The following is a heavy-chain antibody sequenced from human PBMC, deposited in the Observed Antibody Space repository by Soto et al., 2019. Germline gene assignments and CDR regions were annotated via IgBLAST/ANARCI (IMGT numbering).Heavy chain of an antibody. V-gene: IGHV4-59*01. CDR2: IYYSGST. Sequence: QVQLQESGPGLVKPSETLSLNCTGYGGSIGSYYWSWIRQPTGKGLEWIEYIYYSGSTNYNPSLKIRVTISVDTAKKHFSLKLSSVTAADTAVYYCVRDWAFVSWGQGTLVTVSS. D-gene: IGHD3-16*01. CDR3: VRDWAFVS. CDR1: GGSIGSYY. J-gene: IGHJ1*01.